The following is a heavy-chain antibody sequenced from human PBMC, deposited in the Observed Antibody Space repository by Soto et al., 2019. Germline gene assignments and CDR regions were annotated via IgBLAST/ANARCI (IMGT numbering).Heavy chain of an antibody. CDR2: MNPNSGNT. CDR3: ARAPGNYDILTGYYIGYYHYYMDV. V-gene: IGHV1-8*01. J-gene: IGHJ6*03. Sequence: ASVKVSCKASGYTFTSYDINWVRQATGQGLEWMGWMNPNSGNTGYAQKFQGRVTMTRNTSISTAYMELSSLRSGDTAVYYCARAPGNYDILTGYYIGYYHYYMDVWGKGTTVTVSS. CDR1: GYTFTSYD. D-gene: IGHD3-9*01.